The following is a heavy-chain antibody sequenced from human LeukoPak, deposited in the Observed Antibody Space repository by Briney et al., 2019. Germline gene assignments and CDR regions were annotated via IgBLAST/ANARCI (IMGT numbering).Heavy chain of an antibody. J-gene: IGHJ4*02. Sequence: GGSLRLSCAASGFTFSSYAMHWVRQAPGKGLEWVAVISYDGSNKYYADSVKGRFTISRDNSKNTLYLQMNSLRAEDTAVYYCARAHYDYVWGSYPDYWGQGTLVTVSS. CDR1: GFTFSSYA. V-gene: IGHV3-30-3*01. D-gene: IGHD3-16*01. CDR3: ARAHYDYVWGSYPDY. CDR2: ISYDGSNK.